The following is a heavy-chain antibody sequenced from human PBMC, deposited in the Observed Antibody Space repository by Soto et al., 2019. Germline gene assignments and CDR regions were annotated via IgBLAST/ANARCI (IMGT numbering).Heavy chain of an antibody. CDR2: IMPVVDIV. J-gene: IGHJ4*02. CDR3: TRYYDILTGYFAS. Sequence: QVHLVQSETEVKKPGSSVKVSCKASGGTFSSYGISWVRLVPGQGLEWMGGIMPVVDIVNYAQKFQGRVKLSPDKSTTTAYMELSSLRSDDTAVYYCTRYYDILTGYFASWGQGSLVTVSS. V-gene: IGHV1-69*17. D-gene: IGHD3-9*01. CDR1: GGTFSSYG.